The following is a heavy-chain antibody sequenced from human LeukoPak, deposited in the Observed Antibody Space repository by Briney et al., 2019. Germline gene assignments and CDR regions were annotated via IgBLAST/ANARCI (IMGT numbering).Heavy chain of an antibody. V-gene: IGHV3-23*01. Sequence: PGGSLRLSCAASGFIFSNYAMRWVRQAPGKALEWVSSFDTLDGLTNYAESVKGRFTISRDNSKNTLYLQMNSLTAEDTAVYYCAKPFSFGSDSSYQAFDSWGQGTLVTVSS. CDR1: GFIFSNYA. D-gene: IGHD3-10*01. CDR3: AKPFSFGSDSSYQAFDS. J-gene: IGHJ4*02. CDR2: FDTLDGLT.